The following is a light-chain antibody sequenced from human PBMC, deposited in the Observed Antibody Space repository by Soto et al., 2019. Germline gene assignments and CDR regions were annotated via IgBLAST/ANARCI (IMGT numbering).Light chain of an antibody. CDR3: QQDNNWWT. V-gene: IGKV3-15*01. CDR2: GAS. J-gene: IGKJ1*01. CDR1: QSVSSN. Sequence: EIVMTQSPATLSVSPGERATLSCRASQSVSSNLAWYQQKPGQAPRLLSYGASTRATGIPARFSGRGSGTELTITISSVQSEDFAVYYCQQDNNWWTFGQGTKVEIK.